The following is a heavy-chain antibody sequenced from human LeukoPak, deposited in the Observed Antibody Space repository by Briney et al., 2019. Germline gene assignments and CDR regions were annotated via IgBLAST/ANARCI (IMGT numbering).Heavy chain of an antibody. D-gene: IGHD6-13*01. CDR2: INHSGST. V-gene: IGHV4-34*01. J-gene: IGHJ5*02. CDR1: GGSFSGYY. CDR3: ARADSSSWYANWLDP. Sequence: SETLSLTCAVYGGSFSGYYWSWIRQPPGKGLEWIGEINHSGSTNYNPSLKSRVTISVDTSKNQFSLKLSSVTAADTAVYYCARADSSSWYANWLDPWGQGTLVTVSS.